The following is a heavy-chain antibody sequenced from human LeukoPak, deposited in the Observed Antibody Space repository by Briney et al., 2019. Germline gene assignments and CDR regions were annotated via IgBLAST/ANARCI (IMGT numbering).Heavy chain of an antibody. V-gene: IGHV3-30*03. CDR2: ISYDGSYK. J-gene: IGHJ4*02. CDR1: GFAFSTYA. CDR3: ARARLQWEVRYPRFDS. Sequence: GGSLRLSCSASGFAFSTYAMHWVRQAPGKGLEWVAVISYDGSYKDYGDPVKGRFTLSRDNSKSTVFLETSSLRAEDTAVYHCARARLQWEVRYPRFDSWGQGTLVTVSS. D-gene: IGHD1-26*01.